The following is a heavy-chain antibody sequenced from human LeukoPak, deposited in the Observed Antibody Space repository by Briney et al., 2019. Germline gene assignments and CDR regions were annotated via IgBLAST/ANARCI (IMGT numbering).Heavy chain of an antibody. CDR1: GVSISSGDYY. V-gene: IGHV4-30-4*01. CDR2: IYYSGCT. Sequence: SQTLSLTCTVSGVSISSGDYYWGWIRQPPGKGLEWIGYIYYSGCTYYNPSLKSRVTISVDTSKNQFSLKLSSVTAADTAVYYCARENIVVVQWFDGMDVWGKGTTVTVSS. CDR3: ARENIVVVQWFDGMDV. D-gene: IGHD2-2*01. J-gene: IGHJ6*04.